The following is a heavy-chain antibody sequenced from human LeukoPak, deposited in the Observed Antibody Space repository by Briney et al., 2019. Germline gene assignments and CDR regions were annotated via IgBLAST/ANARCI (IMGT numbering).Heavy chain of an antibody. CDR1: GFTFSSRG. J-gene: IGHJ4*02. V-gene: IGHV3-23*01. Sequence: GGSLRLSCAASGFTFSSRGMSWVRQAPGKGLERVSSITPSGDGTYYAASVKGRFTISRDNSKNTLYLQMDSLRADDTAKYYCARDSPVATWWGQGTLVTVSS. CDR2: ITPSGDGT. CDR3: ARDSPVATW. D-gene: IGHD1-26*01.